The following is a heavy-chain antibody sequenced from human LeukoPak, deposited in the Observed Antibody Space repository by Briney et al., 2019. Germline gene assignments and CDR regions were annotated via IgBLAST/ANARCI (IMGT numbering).Heavy chain of an antibody. CDR2: IGWDDDK. Sequence: SGPALVKPTPTLTLTCTFSGFSLSTSGMRVSWIRQPPGKALEWLARIGWDDDKFYSTSLKTRLTISKDTSKNQVVLTMTNMDPVDTATYYCARIPMTLNAFDIWGQGTMVTVSS. D-gene: IGHD2-21*02. V-gene: IGHV2-70*04. CDR1: GFSLSTSGMR. J-gene: IGHJ3*02. CDR3: ARIPMTLNAFDI.